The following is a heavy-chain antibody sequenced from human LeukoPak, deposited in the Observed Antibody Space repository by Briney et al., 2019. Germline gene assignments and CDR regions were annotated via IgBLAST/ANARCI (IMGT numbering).Heavy chain of an antibody. CDR3: ARSEMDILEVISARKVDY. J-gene: IGHJ4*02. D-gene: IGHD2-15*01. Sequence: GAAVKVSCKASGYTFSHYGIGWVRQAPGQGLERMCLIGALNGNTNYAQKFQGRVTMTTDTFTSTAYMELRSLRSDDTAVYYCARSEMDILEVISARKVDYWGQGTLVTVSS. V-gene: IGHV1-18*01. CDR1: GYTFSHYG. CDR2: IGALNGNT.